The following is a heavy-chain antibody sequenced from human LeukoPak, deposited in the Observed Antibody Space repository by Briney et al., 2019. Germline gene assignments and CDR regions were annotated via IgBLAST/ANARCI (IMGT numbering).Heavy chain of an antibody. CDR3: ARALTMIVVVITFPDY. CDR1: GYTFTGYY. CDR2: INPNSGGT. D-gene: IGHD3-22*01. V-gene: IGHV1-2*02. Sequence: ASVKVSCKASGYTFTGYYMHWVRQAPGQGLEWMGWINPNSGGTNYARKFQGRVTMTRDTSISTAYMELSRLRSDDTAVYYCARALTMIVVVITFPDYWGQGTLVTVSS. J-gene: IGHJ4*02.